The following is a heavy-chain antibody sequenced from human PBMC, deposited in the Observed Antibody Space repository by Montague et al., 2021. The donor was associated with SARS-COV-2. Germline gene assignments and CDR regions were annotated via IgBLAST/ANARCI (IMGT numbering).Heavy chain of an antibody. CDR2: IYYSGST. CDR3: ARGIPIAAALINWFDP. CDR1: GGSFSTYS. Sequence: SKTLSLTCAVHGGSFSTYSWDWIRQPPGKGLEWIGYIYYSGSTNYNPSLKSRVTISVDTSKNQFSLKLSSVTAADTAVYYCARGIPIAAALINWFDPWGQGTLVTVSS. D-gene: IGHD6-13*01. V-gene: IGHV4-59*01. J-gene: IGHJ5*02.